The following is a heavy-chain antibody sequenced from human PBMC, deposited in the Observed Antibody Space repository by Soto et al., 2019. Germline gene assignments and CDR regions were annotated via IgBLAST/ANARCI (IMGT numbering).Heavy chain of an antibody. CDR3: ARDGQWLPRDGLRSSYYFDY. Sequence: QVQLVESGGSVVQPGRSMRLSCAASGFNFSSYVMHWVRQAPGKGLEWVAVIWYDGGNKYYADSVKGRFTISRDNSKNTLYLQMNSLRAEDTAVHYCARDGQWLPRDGLRSSYYFDYWGQGTLVTVSS. CDR2: IWYDGGNK. J-gene: IGHJ4*02. V-gene: IGHV3-33*01. CDR1: GFNFSSYV. D-gene: IGHD6-19*01.